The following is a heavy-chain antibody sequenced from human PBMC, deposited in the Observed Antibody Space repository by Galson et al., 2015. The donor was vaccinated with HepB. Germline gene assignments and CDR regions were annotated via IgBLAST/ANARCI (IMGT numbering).Heavy chain of an antibody. CDR3: ARHSGYAPFDY. CDR1: GGSISSINYY. Sequence: ETLSLTCTVSGGSISSINYYWGWIRQPPGKGLEWIGSVYYSGSIYYKPSLKSRITVSLDTSRNQVSLKLSSVTAADTAVYYCARHSGYAPFDYWGQGILVTVSS. CDR2: VYYSGSI. V-gene: IGHV4-39*01. J-gene: IGHJ4*02. D-gene: IGHD5-12*01.